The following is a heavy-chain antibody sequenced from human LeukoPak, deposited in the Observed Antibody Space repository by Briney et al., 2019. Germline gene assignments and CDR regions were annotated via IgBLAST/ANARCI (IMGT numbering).Heavy chain of an antibody. Sequence: ASVKVSCKASGYTFTSYYMHWVRQAPGQGLEWMGIINHSGGSTSYAQKFQGRVTITADKSTSTAYMELSSLRSEDTAVYYCARGNPNYYDSSGYNEGYFDYWGQGTLVTVSS. J-gene: IGHJ4*02. D-gene: IGHD3-22*01. V-gene: IGHV1-46*01. CDR3: ARGNPNYYDSSGYNEGYFDY. CDR2: INHSGGST. CDR1: GYTFTSYY.